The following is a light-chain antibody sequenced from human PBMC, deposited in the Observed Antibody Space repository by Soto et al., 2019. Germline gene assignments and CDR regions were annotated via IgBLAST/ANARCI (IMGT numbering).Light chain of an antibody. J-gene: IGKJ2*01. Sequence: DIQMTQSPFSLYGSVGDRVTITCRASQGISNFLAWYQQKPGKVPKLLIYAASTLQSGVPSRFSGSGSGTDFTLTINNLQPEDFATYYCQKYNSAPYTFGQGTKLEIK. CDR3: QKYNSAPYT. V-gene: IGKV1-27*01. CDR2: AAS. CDR1: QGISNF.